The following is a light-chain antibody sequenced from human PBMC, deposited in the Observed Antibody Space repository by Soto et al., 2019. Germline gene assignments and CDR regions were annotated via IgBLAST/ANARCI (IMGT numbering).Light chain of an antibody. CDR1: QSIASS. Sequence: DIQMTQSPSSLSASVGDRVTITCRASQSIASSLNWLQLKPGKAPKLLLYATSTLQSGVPSRFSGSGSGSHFALTISSLQPEDSAAYFCQQSYSPPHTFGEGTRVEI. CDR2: ATS. CDR3: QQSYSPPHT. V-gene: IGKV1-39*01. J-gene: IGKJ4*01.